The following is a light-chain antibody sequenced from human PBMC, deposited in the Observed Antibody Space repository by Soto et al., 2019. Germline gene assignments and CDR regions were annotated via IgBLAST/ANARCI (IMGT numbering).Light chain of an antibody. CDR1: QSISNY. Sequence: DIQMTQSPSSLSASVGDRVTITCRASQSISNYLNWYQQKPGKAPKLLIYAASSLQSGVPSRFSGSRSGTDFTLTINSLQPEDFATYYCQQRYSTTWTFGQGTKVEIK. CDR2: AAS. CDR3: QQRYSTTWT. J-gene: IGKJ1*01. V-gene: IGKV1-39*01.